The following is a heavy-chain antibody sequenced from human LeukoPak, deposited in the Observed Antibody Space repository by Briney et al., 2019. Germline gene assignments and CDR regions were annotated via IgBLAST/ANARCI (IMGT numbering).Heavy chain of an antibody. J-gene: IGHJ6*02. CDR3: ARVDYSNYYGMDV. Sequence: GGSLRLSCAASGFTFSSYAMHWVRQAPGKGLEYVSAISSNGGSTYYANSVKGRFTISRDNSKNTLYLQMGSLRDEDMAVYYCARVDYSNYYGMDVWGQGTTVTVSS. CDR2: ISSNGGST. CDR1: GFTFSSYA. V-gene: IGHV3-64*01. D-gene: IGHD4-11*01.